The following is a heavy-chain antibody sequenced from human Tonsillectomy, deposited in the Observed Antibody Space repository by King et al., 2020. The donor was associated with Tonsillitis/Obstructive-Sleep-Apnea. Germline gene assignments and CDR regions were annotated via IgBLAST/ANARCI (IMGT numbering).Heavy chain of an antibody. D-gene: IGHD3-22*01. CDR3: ARDSRSVVDNWYFDL. J-gene: IGHJ2*01. CDR1: GYSFTNHW. V-gene: IGHV5-51*03. Sequence: VQLVESGAEVKKPGKSLKISCQGSGYSFTNHWIGWVRQMPGKGLEWMGIIYPDDSDSRYSPSFQGQVTFSADKSINTVYLQWGSLKTSDTAIYFCARDSRSVVDNWYFDLWGRGTLVTVSS. CDR2: IYPDDSDS.